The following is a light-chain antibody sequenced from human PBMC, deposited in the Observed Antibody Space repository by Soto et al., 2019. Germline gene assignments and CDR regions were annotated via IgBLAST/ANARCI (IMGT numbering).Light chain of an antibody. CDR2: DVN. J-gene: IGLJ2*01. CDR3: GSYSNRGTLGVV. V-gene: IGLV2-14*03. Sequence: QSALTQPASVSGSPGQSITISCTGTSSDVGGYNYVSWYQQHPAKAPKLIIYDVNTRPSGVSNRFSGSKSGNTASLTISGLQAEDEADYYCGSYSNRGTLGVVFGGGTKVTVL. CDR1: SSDVGGYNY.